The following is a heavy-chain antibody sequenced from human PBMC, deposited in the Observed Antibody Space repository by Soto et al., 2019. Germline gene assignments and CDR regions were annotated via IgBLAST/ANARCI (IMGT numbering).Heavy chain of an antibody. J-gene: IGHJ5*02. CDR2: IYHTGTT. CDR1: GGSISSGDYY. CDR3: VRDGTKTLRDWFDP. Sequence: SETLSLTCTVSGGSISSGDYYWAWIRQSPGRGLEWIASIYHTGTTYYTPSLESRVTISVDTSKNQFSLRLSSVTAADSAVYYCVRDGTKTLRDWFDPWGQGISITVSS. V-gene: IGHV4-39*07. D-gene: IGHD1-1*01.